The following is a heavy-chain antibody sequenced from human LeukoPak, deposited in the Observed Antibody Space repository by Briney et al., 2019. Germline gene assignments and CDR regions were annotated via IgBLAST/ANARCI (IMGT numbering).Heavy chain of an antibody. CDR3: AREGGGSSGWFPYYYYYYMDV. D-gene: IGHD6-19*01. CDR2: IKQDGSEK. Sequence: PGGSLRLSCAASGFTFSSYWMSWVRQAPGKGLEWVANIKQDGSEKYYVDSVKGRFTISRDNAKNSLYLQMNSLRAEDTAVYYCAREGGGSSGWFPYYYYYYMDVCGKGTTVTVSS. J-gene: IGHJ6*03. CDR1: GFTFSSYW. V-gene: IGHV3-7*01.